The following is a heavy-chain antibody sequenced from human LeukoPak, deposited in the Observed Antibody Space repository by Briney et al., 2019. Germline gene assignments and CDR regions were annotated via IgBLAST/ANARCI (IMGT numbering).Heavy chain of an antibody. J-gene: IGHJ4*02. V-gene: IGHV3-21*01. CDR1: GFTFSSYS. D-gene: IGHD3/OR15-3a*01. Sequence: GGSLRLSCAASGFTFSSYSMNWVRQAPGKGLEWVSSISSSSSHIYYADSVKGRFTISRDNAKNSLYLQMNSLRAEDTAVYYCARDFLDIPFDYWGQGTLVTVSS. CDR3: ARDFLDIPFDY. CDR2: ISSSSSHI.